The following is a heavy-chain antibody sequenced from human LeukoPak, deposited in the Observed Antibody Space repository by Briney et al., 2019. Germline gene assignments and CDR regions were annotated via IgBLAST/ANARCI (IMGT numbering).Heavy chain of an antibody. Sequence: GGSLRLSCAASGFTVSSNYMSWVRQAPGKGLEWVSVIYSGGSTYYADPVKGRFTISRDNSKNTLYLQMNSLRAEDTAVYYCARSGYGGDLFGYWGQGTLVTVSS. J-gene: IGHJ4*02. CDR3: ARSGYGGDLFGY. D-gene: IGHD2-21*02. CDR1: GFTVSSNY. CDR2: IYSGGST. V-gene: IGHV3-53*01.